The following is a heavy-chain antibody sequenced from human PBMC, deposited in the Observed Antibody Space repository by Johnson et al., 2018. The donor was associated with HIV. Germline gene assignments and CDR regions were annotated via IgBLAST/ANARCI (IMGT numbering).Heavy chain of an antibody. CDR1: GFTFSSYG. CDR2: IYSGGST. J-gene: IGHJ3*02. Sequence: VQLVESGGGLVQPGGSLRLSCAASGFTFSSYGLSWVRQVPGKGLEWVSVIYSGGSTYYADSVKGRFTISRDNSKNTLYLQMNSLRAEDTAVYYCARASDAFDIWGQGTMVTVSS. V-gene: IGHV3-66*01. CDR3: ARASDAFDI.